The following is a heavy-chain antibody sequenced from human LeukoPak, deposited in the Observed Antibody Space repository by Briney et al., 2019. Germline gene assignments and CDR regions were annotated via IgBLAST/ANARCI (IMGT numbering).Heavy chain of an antibody. D-gene: IGHD4-17*01. Sequence: PGGSLRLSCAASGFTFSTYWMTWVRQAPGKGLEWVANMKGDESEIHYVDSVKGRFTISRDNAKNSLYLQMNSLRAEDTAVYYCAKEVTTDPMVFDHWGQGTLVTVSS. CDR1: GFTFSTYW. CDR3: AKEVTTDPMVFDH. CDR2: MKGDESEI. V-gene: IGHV3-7*03. J-gene: IGHJ4*02.